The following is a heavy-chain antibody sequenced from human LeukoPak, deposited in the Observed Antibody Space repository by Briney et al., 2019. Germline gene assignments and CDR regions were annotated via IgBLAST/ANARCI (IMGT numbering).Heavy chain of an antibody. Sequence: SETLSLTCTVSGDSISSGASYWGWIRQPPGKGLEWIGSIYYSGSTYDNQSLKSRVTISVDTSRNQYSRKLSSVTAADTAVYYCARDVSPNGVVDYWGQGTLVTVSS. D-gene: IGHD2-8*01. CDR3: ARDVSPNGVVDY. CDR2: IYYSGST. V-gene: IGHV4-39*07. CDR1: GDSISSGASY. J-gene: IGHJ4*02.